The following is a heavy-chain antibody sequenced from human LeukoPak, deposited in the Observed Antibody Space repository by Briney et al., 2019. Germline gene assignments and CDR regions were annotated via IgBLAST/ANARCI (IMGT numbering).Heavy chain of an antibody. CDR1: GYSFTNYW. CDR2: IYPGDSDT. J-gene: IGHJ4*02. V-gene: IGHV5-51*01. Sequence: PGESLKIPCKGSGYSFTNYWIGWVRQMRGKGLEWMGIIYPGDSDTRYSPSFQGQVTISADKSISTAYLQWSNLKASDTAMYYCARQVPGDYWGQGTLVTVSS. CDR3: ARQVPGDY. D-gene: IGHD3-10*01.